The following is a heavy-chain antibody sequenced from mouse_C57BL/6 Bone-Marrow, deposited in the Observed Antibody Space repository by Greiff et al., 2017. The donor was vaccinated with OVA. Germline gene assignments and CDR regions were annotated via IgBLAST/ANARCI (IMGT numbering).Heavy chain of an antibody. J-gene: IGHJ2*01. Sequence: QVQLQQSGPELVKPGASVKLSCKASGYTFTSYDINWVKQRPGQGLEWIGWIYPRDGSTKYNEKFKGKATLTVDTSSSTAYMELHSLTSEDSAVYVCAGEEGLGHPYYFDNEGQGTALTVSA. CDR2: IYPRDGST. D-gene: IGHD4-1*01. CDR1: GYTFTSYD. V-gene: IGHV1-85*01. CDR3: AGEEGLGHPYYFDN.